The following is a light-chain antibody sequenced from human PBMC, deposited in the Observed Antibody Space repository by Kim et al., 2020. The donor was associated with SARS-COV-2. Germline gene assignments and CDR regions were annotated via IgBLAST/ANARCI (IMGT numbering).Light chain of an antibody. Sequence: DIQMNQSPSSLPASVGDRVTITCLASQNINTFLNWYQQKPGKAPKLLIYTASWLQSWVPSRFSGNGSGTDFTLTISSLQPEDFVTYYCQQSYSNPPMWTFGQGTKVDIK. V-gene: IGKV1-39*01. CDR1: QNINTF. J-gene: IGKJ1*01. CDR3: QQSYSNPPMWT. CDR2: TAS.